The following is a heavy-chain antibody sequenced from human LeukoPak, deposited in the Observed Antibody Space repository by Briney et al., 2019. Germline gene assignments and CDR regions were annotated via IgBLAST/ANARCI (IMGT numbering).Heavy chain of an antibody. CDR1: GGSISSGDYY. CDR3: ARYDSSGYYYYYYGMDV. J-gene: IGHJ6*02. CDR2: IYYSGST. D-gene: IGHD3-22*01. V-gene: IGHV4-30-4*01. Sequence: PSETLSLTCTVSGGSISSGDYYWSWIRQPPGKGLEWIGYIYYSGSTYYNPSLKSRVTIPVDTSKNQFSPKLSSVTAADTAVYYCARYDSSGYYYYYYGMDVWGQGTTVTVSS.